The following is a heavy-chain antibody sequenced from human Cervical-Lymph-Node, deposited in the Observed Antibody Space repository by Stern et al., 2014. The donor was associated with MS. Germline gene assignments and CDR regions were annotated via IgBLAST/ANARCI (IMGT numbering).Heavy chain of an antibody. V-gene: IGHV1-18*01. D-gene: IGHD4-17*01. J-gene: IGHJ4*02. CDR1: GYTFSSYG. Sequence: QVQLESGAEVKKPGASVKVSCKAAGYTFSSYGITWVRRAPGQGLEWMGWISAYNGQTSYLQKLQGRVTMTTDTSTNTAYMDLRSLRSDDTAVYYCARGGRSNSDYGDYAPDYWGQGTLVTVSS. CDR2: ISAYNGQT. CDR3: ARGGRSNSDYGDYAPDY.